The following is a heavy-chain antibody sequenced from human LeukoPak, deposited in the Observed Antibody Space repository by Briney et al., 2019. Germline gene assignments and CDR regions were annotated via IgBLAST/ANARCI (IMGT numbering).Heavy chain of an antibody. CDR3: ARSAYYYDSSSYLVY. D-gene: IGHD3-22*01. CDR1: GGSISSYY. J-gene: IGHJ4*02. CDR2: IYYSGST. V-gene: IGHV4-59*12. Sequence: SETLSLTCTVSGGSISSYYWSWIRQPPGKGLEWIGYIYYSGSTSYNPSLKSRVTISVDTSKNQFPLKLSSMTAADTAMYYCARSAYYYDSSSYLVYWGQGTRVTVSS.